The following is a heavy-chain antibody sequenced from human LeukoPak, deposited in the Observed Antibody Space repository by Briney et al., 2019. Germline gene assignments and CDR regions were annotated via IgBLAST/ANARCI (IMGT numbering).Heavy chain of an antibody. CDR2: IYYSGST. V-gene: IGHV4-30-4*01. Sequence: NPSETLSLTCTVSGGSISSGDYYWSWIRQPPGKGLEWIGYIYYSGSTYYNPSLKSRVTISVDTSKNQFSLKLSSVTAADTAVYYCARGAGSGWYGGGFDYWGQGTLVTVSS. CDR3: ARGAGSGWYGGGFDY. J-gene: IGHJ4*02. D-gene: IGHD6-19*01. CDR1: GGSISSGDYY.